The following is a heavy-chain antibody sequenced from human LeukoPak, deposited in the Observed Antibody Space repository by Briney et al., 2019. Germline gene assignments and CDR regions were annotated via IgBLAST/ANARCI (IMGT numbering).Heavy chain of an antibody. CDR1: GFTFSSYA. D-gene: IGHD3-16*01. CDR2: ISKGGGNT. Sequence: GGSLRLSCAASGFTFSSYAMSWVRQAPGKGLEWVSAISKGGGNTYYADSVKGRFTISRDNSKNTQYLQMNSLRAEDTAVYYCATSWGPDTSTSRWGRDGVDVWGQGTTVTVSS. CDR3: ATSWGPDTSTSRWGRDGVDV. J-gene: IGHJ6*02. V-gene: IGHV3-23*01.